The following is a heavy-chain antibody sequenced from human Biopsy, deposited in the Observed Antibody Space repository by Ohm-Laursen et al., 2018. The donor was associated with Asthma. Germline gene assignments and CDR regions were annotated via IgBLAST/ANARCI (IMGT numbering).Heavy chain of an antibody. CDR1: SGSGGCMRSGNYY. CDR2: IYYSGTT. V-gene: IGHV4-39*01. J-gene: IGHJ6*02. D-gene: IGHD6-13*01. CDR3: VRGSSSWHHGPFHYYYGMDV. Sequence: GTPSLTCSLSSGSGGCMRSGNYYWGWIRQPPGKGLEWIGSIYYSGTTYYNPSLEGRVTVSADISKNQFSLKLTSVTAADTAVYYCVRGSSSWHHGPFHYYYGMDVWGQGTTATVSS.